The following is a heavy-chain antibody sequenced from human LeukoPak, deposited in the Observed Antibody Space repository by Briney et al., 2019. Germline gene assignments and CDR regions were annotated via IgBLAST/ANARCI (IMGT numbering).Heavy chain of an antibody. Sequence: GGSLRLSCAASGFTFSDYYMSWVRQAPGKGLEWVSYISSSSSSYTNYADSVKGRFTISRDNAKNSLYLQLNSLRAEDTAVYYCARASASYFDYWGQGTLVTVSS. V-gene: IGHV3-11*06. CDR1: GFTFSDYY. J-gene: IGHJ4*02. CDR3: ARASASYFDY. CDR2: ISSSSSSYT.